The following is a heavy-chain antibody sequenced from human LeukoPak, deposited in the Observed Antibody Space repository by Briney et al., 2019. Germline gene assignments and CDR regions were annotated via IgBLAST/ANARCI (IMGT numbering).Heavy chain of an antibody. J-gene: IGHJ4*02. CDR2: TSNGGSII. CDR1: GFTFSSYE. D-gene: IGHD2-15*01. Sequence: GGSLRLSCAASGFTFSSYEMIWVRQAPGKGLEWVSYTSNGGSIIYYADSVKGRFTISRDNAKNSLYLQVNSLRAEDTAVYYCARVLDGCDYWGQGTLVTVSS. V-gene: IGHV3-48*03. CDR3: ARVLDGCDY.